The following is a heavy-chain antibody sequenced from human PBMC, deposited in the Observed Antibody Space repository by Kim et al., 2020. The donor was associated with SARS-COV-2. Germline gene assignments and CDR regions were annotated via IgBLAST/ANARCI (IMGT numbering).Heavy chain of an antibody. Sequence: GGSLRLSCAASGFIFKNYAMHWVRQAPGKGLEWLAIIWHDGNSRFYADSVKGRFTISRDNSKNTVYLQLNSLRAEDTALYYCVKDWGPYSTGLGAYWGPGTPVTVSS. J-gene: IGHJ4*02. CDR2: IWHDGNSR. CDR1: GFIFKNYA. CDR3: VKDWGPYSTGLGAY. D-gene: IGHD2-8*02. V-gene: IGHV3-33*06.